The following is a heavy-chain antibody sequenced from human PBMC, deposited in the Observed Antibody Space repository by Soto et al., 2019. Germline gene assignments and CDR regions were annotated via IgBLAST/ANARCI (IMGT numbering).Heavy chain of an antibody. D-gene: IGHD3-10*01. V-gene: IGHV3-30*03. CDR3: APWFGAFDY. Sequence: QVQLVESGGGVVQPGRSLRLSCAASGFTFSSYGMHWVRQAPGKGLEWVAVISYDGSNKYYADSVKGRFTISRDNSKHTLYLQMNSLRAEDTAVYSCAPWFGAFDYWGQRTLVPVSS. J-gene: IGHJ4*02. CDR2: ISYDGSNK. CDR1: GFTFSSYG.